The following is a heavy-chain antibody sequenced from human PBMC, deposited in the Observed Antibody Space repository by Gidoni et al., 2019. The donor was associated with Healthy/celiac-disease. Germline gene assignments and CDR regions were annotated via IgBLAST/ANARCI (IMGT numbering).Heavy chain of an antibody. J-gene: IGHJ5*02. V-gene: IGHV4-34*01. CDR2: INHSGST. D-gene: IGHD2-2*01. CDR1: GGSFSGYY. CDR3: ARGGFCSSTSCYDRWFDP. Sequence: QVQLQQWGAGLLKPSETLSLTCAVYGGSFSGYYWSWIRQPPGKGLEWIGEINHSGSTNYNPSLKSRVTISVDTSKNQFSLKLSSVTAADTAVYYCARGGFCSSTSCYDRWFDPWGQGTLVTVSS.